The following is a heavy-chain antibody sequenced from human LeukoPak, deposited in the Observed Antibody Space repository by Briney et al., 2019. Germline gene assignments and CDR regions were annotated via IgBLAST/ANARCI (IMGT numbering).Heavy chain of an antibody. Sequence: SETLSLTCTVSGVSISSGGYYWSWIRQHPGKGLEWIVYIYYSGSTYYNPSLKSRVTISVDTSKNQFSLKLSSVTAADTAVYYCARRTYCGGDCYDAFDIWGQGTMVTVSS. D-gene: IGHD2-21*02. CDR2: IYYSGST. V-gene: IGHV4-31*03. J-gene: IGHJ3*02. CDR3: ARRTYCGGDCYDAFDI. CDR1: GVSISSGGYY.